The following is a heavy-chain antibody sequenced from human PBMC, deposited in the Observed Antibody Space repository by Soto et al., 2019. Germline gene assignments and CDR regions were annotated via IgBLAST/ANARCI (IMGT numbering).Heavy chain of an antibody. CDR3: ARLLMKMTYYYYGMDV. J-gene: IGHJ6*02. Sequence: ASVKVSCKASGYTFTSYGISWVRQAPGQGLEWMGWISAYNGNTNYAQKLQGRVTMTTDTPTSTAYMELRSLRSDDTAVYYCARLLMKMTYYYYGMDVWGQGTTVTVSS. V-gene: IGHV1-18*04. CDR1: GYTFTSYG. CDR2: ISAYNGNT.